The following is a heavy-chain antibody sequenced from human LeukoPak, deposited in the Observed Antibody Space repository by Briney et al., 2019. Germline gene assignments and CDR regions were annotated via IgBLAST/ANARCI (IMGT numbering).Heavy chain of an antibody. CDR1: GFTFDDYA. V-gene: IGHV3-20*04. CDR2: INWNGGRR. J-gene: IGHJ5*02. D-gene: IGHD4-17*01. CDR3: ARAFGDYVLGWFDP. Sequence: GGSLRLSCAASGFTFDDYAINWVRQAPGKGLEWDAGINWNGGRRSYADSVKGRFTISRDDAKNSLYLQMNSLRAEDTALYYCARAFGDYVLGWFDPWGQGTLVTVSS.